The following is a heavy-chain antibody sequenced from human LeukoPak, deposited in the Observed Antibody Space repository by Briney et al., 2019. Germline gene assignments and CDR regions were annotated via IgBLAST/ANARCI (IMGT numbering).Heavy chain of an antibody. CDR1: GGTFSSYA. J-gene: IGHJ4*02. CDR2: IIPIFGTA. CDR3: ATSIAAAAYYFDY. D-gene: IGHD6-13*01. V-gene: IGHV1-69*13. Sequence: GASVKVSCKASGGTFSSYAISWVRQAPGQGLEWMGGIIPIFGTANYAQKFQGRVTITADESTSTAYMELSSLRSEDTAVYYCATSIAAAAYYFDYWGQGTLVTVSS.